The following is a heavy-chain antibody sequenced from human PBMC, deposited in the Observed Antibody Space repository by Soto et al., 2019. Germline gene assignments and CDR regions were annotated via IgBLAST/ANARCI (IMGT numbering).Heavy chain of an antibody. CDR2: IYYSGST. CDR3: ARGRFLEWFDY. CDR1: GGSISSGDYY. J-gene: IGHJ4*02. Sequence: SETLSLTCTVSGGSISSGDYYWSWIRQPPGKGLEWIGYIYYSGSTYYNPSLKSRVTISVDTSKNQFSLKLSSVTAADTAVYYCARGRFLEWFDYWGQGTLVTVSS. D-gene: IGHD3-3*01. V-gene: IGHV4-30-4*01.